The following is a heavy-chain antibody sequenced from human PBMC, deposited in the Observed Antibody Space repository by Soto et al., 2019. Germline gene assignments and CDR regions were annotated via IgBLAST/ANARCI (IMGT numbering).Heavy chain of an antibody. CDR3: ARLIGNSWLDS. V-gene: IGHV6-1*01. Sequence: PSQTLSLTCAISGDSVSTNSATWDWIGQSPSRGLEWLGRTYYRSKWDYDYAASVKGRININPDTSNNQVSLHLDSVTPDDTAVYYCARLIGNSWLDSWGQGTLVTVSS. CDR2: TYYRSKWDY. J-gene: IGHJ5*01. D-gene: IGHD2-8*01. CDR1: GDSVSTNSAT.